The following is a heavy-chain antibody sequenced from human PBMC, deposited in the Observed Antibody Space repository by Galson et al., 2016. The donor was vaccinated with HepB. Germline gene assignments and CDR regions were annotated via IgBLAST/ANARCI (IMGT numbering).Heavy chain of an antibody. CDR3: GRDHSVVLTTAYNWFDP. Sequence: SLRLSCAASGFAFGSHWMHWVRKVPGKGLVWVSRINSDGTISNYADSVKGRFTISRDNAKNTLYLQMNSLTVEDTAVYYCGRDHSVVLTTAYNWFDPWGQGTLVTVSS. J-gene: IGHJ5*02. D-gene: IGHD4-23*01. CDR2: INSDGTIS. V-gene: IGHV3-74*01. CDR1: GFAFGSHW.